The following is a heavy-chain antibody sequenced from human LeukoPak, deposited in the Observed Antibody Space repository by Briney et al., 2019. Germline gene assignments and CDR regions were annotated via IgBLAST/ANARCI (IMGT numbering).Heavy chain of an antibody. Sequence: PSETLSLTCAVYGRSFSGYYWSWIRQPPGKGLEWIGEINHSGSTNYNPSLKSRVTISVDTSKNQFSLKLSSVTAADTAVSYCAREGEDPYFDYWGQGTLVTVSS. V-gene: IGHV4-34*01. J-gene: IGHJ4*02. CDR2: INHSGST. CDR3: AREGEDPYFDY. CDR1: GRSFSGYY.